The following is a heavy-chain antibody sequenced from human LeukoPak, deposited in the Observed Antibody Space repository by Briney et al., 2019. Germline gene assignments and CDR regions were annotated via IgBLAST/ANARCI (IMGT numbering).Heavy chain of an antibody. J-gene: IGHJ3*02. CDR3: ATLDGSGLTYDAFDI. CDR1: GFTFSSYA. CDR2: ISGSGGST. Sequence: PGGSLRLSCAASGFTFSSYAMSWVRQAPGKGLEWVSAISGSGGSTYYADSVKGRFTFSRDNSKNTLYLQMNSLRAEDTAVYYCATLDGSGLTYDAFDIWGQGTMVTVSS. D-gene: IGHD3-10*01. V-gene: IGHV3-23*01.